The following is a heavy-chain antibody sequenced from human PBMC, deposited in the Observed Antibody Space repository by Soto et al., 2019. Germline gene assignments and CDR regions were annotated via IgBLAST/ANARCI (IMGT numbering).Heavy chain of an antibody. CDR2: IYPGDSDT. D-gene: IGHD6-19*01. J-gene: IGHJ4*01. CDR1: GYSFTSYW. Sequence: PGESLKISCKGSGYSFTSYWIGWVRQMPGKGLEWMGIIYPGDSDTRYSPSFQGQVTISADKSISTAYLQWSSLKASDTAMYYCARIKAGYSSGWYYFDYWGHGTLVTVSS. CDR3: ARIKAGYSSGWYYFDY. V-gene: IGHV5-51*01.